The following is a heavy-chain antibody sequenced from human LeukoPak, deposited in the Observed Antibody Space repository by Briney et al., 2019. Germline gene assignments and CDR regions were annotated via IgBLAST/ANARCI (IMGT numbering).Heavy chain of an antibody. CDR3: ARGRKNPVTIFGVALPYYYYYYMDG. V-gene: IGHV1-8*02. Sequence: GASVKVSCKASGYTFTSYGISWVRQATGQGLEWMGWMNPNSGNTGYAQKFQGRDTMTRNTSISTAYMELSSLRSEDTAVYYCARGRKNPVTIFGVALPYYYYYYMDGWGKGTTVTVSS. J-gene: IGHJ6*03. D-gene: IGHD3-3*01. CDR1: GYTFTSYG. CDR2: MNPNSGNT.